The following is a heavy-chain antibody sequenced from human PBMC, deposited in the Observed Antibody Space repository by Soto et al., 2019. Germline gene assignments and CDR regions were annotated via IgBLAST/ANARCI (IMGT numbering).Heavy chain of an antibody. CDR2: IKQDGSEK. Sequence: GGSLRLSCAASGLIFSSYWMTWVRQAPGKGLEWVANIKQDGSEKYYVDSVKGRFTISRDNAKSSLYLQMNSLRAEDTAVYYCARGLIKYAGGAFDIWGQGTTVTV. V-gene: IGHV3-7*03. D-gene: IGHD3-10*01. J-gene: IGHJ3*02. CDR3: ARGLIKYAGGAFDI. CDR1: GLIFSSYW.